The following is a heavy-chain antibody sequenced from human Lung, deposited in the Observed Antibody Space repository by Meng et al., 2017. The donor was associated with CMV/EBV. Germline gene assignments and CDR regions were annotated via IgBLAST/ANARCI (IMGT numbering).Heavy chain of an antibody. V-gene: IGHV1-69*10. CDR1: GDTFSKYV. Sequence: XVXVSXXASGDTFSKYVTSWVRQAPGQGLEWMGGIIPMRATTNYAQRFQGRVTITADKSTATVYMELSNLRSEDTAVYYCVGSEEFYHFRSGWEWYYHYGMDVWGPGXTVTVSS. CDR3: VGSEEFYHFRSGWEWYYHYGMDV. D-gene: IGHD3-3*01. J-gene: IGHJ6*02. CDR2: IIPMRATT.